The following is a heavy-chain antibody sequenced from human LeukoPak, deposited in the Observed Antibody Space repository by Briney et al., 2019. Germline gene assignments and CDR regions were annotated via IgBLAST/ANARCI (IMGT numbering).Heavy chain of an antibody. V-gene: IGHV4-34*01. CDR3: ARVSLSSGCLSN. J-gene: IGHJ4*02. CDR1: GGSFSGFY. CDR2: INHSGST. D-gene: IGHD6-19*01. Sequence: SETLSLTCAVYGGSFSGFYWSWIRQPPGKGLEWIGEINHSGSTNYNPSLKSRVTISIDTSKNQFSLGVSSVTAADTAVYYCARVSLSSGCLSNWGQGTLVTVSS.